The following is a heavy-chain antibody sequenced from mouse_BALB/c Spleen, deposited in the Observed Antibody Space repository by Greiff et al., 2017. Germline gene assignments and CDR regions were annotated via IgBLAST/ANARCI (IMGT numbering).Heavy chain of an antibody. CDR1: GYAFTNYL. CDR2: INPGSGGT. J-gene: IGHJ2*01. Sequence: QVQLQQSGAELVRPGTSVKVSCKASGYAFTNYLIEWVKQRPGQGLEWIGVINPGSGGTNYNEKFKGKATLTADKSSSTAYMQLSSLRSDDSAVYFCARGETYFDYWGQGTTLTVSS. V-gene: IGHV1-54*01. CDR3: ARGETYFDY.